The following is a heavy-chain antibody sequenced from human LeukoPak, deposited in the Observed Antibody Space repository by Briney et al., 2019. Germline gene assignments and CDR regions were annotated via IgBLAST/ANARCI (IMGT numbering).Heavy chain of an antibody. CDR3: ARVLNYYDNSGYYYYFDY. D-gene: IGHD3-22*01. Sequence: SETLSLTCTVSGASMASGSHYWGWIRQHPEKGLEWIGYVHHSGSTHYDPSLKSRVSISIDTSRNQFSMKLSSVTAADTAVYFCARVLNYYDNSGYYYYFDYWGQGTLVTVSS. J-gene: IGHJ4*02. V-gene: IGHV4-31*03. CDR2: VHHSGST. CDR1: GASMASGSHY.